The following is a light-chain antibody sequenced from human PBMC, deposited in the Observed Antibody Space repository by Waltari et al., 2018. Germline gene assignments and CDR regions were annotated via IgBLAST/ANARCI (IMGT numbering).Light chain of an antibody. CDR2: DND. CDR3: QSYDTHWGV. J-gene: IGLJ3*02. CDR1: NSNIRAGYD. Sequence: QSVLTQPPSVSGAPGQRVTISCTGNNSNIRAGYDVHWFQQLPGTAPELLICDNDIRPSGVRNRFSGSRSGAAASLAIAGLQPDDEAYYFYQSYDTHWGVCGGGTKLTVL. V-gene: IGLV1-40*01.